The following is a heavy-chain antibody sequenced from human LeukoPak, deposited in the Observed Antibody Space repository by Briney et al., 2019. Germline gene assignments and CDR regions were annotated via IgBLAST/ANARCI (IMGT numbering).Heavy chain of an antibody. Sequence: SETLSLTCTVSGGSISSYYWSWIRQPPGKGLEWIGYIYYSGSTNYNPSLKSRVTISVDTSKNQFSLRLSSVTAADTAVYYCARAHSSSWYTGPDWFDPWGQGTLVTVSS. V-gene: IGHV4-59*12. CDR2: IYYSGST. D-gene: IGHD6-13*01. CDR3: ARAHSSSWYTGPDWFDP. J-gene: IGHJ5*02. CDR1: GGSISSYY.